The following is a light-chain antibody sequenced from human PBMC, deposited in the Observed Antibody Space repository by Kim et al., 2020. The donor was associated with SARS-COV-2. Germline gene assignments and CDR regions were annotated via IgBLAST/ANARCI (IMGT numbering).Light chain of an antibody. CDR2: AAS. CDR3: QQSYSTLALT. J-gene: IGKJ4*01. Sequence: SVGDRVTITGRESQSISSYLNWYQQKPGKAPKLLIYAASSLQSGVPSRFSGSGSGTDFTLTISSLQPEDFATYYCQQSYSTLALTFGGGTKVDIK. V-gene: IGKV1-39*01. CDR1: QSISSY.